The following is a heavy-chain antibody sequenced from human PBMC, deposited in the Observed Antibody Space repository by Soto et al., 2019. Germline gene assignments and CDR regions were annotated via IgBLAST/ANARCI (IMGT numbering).Heavy chain of an antibody. CDR3: AKDAEGRGYSGYVSDY. CDR2: ISYDGSNK. D-gene: IGHD5-12*01. CDR1: GFTFSSYG. V-gene: IGHV3-30*18. J-gene: IGHJ4*02. Sequence: QVQLVESGGGVVQPGRSLRLSCAASGFTFSSYGMHWVRQAPGKGLEWVAVISYDGSNKYYADSVKGRFTISRDNXKXXLDLQMNSLRAEDTAVYYCAKDAEGRGYSGYVSDYWGQGTLVTVSS.